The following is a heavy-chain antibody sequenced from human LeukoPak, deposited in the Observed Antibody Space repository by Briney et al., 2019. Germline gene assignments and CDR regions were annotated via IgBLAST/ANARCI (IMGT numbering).Heavy chain of an antibody. CDR1: GFSFGNYA. Sequence: GGSLRLSCATSGFSFGNYAMNWVRQAPGKGLEWVSGINWNGGSTFYADSVKGRFTISRDNAKNALYLQMNSLTAEDTALYHCARDRSYGSFDYWGQGTLVTVSS. J-gene: IGHJ4*02. CDR3: ARDRSYGSFDY. D-gene: IGHD5-18*01. CDR2: INWNGGST. V-gene: IGHV3-20*01.